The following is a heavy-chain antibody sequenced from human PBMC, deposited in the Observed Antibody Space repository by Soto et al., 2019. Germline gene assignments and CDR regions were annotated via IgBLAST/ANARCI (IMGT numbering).Heavy chain of an antibody. J-gene: IGHJ6*02. CDR2: INPNSGGT. D-gene: IGHD6-6*01. CDR1: GYTFTGYY. CDR3: ARDLYSSSSNYYYGMDV. Sequence: VASVKVSCKASGYTFTGYYMHWVRQAPGQGLEWMGWINPNSGGTNYAQKFQGWVTMTRDTSISTAYMELSRLRSDDTAVYYCARDLYSSSSNYYYGMDVWGQGTTVTVSS. V-gene: IGHV1-2*04.